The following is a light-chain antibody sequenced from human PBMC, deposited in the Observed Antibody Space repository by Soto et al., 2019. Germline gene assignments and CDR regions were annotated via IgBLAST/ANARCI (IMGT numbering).Light chain of an antibody. CDR2: EVS. Sequence: QSVLTQPASVSGSPGQSINISCTGTSSDVGSYNLVSWYQQHPGKAPKLMIYEVSKRPSGVSNRFSGSKSGNTASLTISGLQAEDEADYYCCSYAGSSTYVFGTGTKVTV. CDR3: CSYAGSSTYV. CDR1: SSDVGSYNL. V-gene: IGLV2-23*02. J-gene: IGLJ1*01.